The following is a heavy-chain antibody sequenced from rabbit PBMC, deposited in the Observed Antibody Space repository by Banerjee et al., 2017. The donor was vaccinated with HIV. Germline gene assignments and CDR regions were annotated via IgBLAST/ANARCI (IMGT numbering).Heavy chain of an antibody. Sequence: QSLEESGGDLVKPGASLTLTCTASGFSFSSTYWICWVRQAPGKGLEWIACIYAGSSGSTYYASWAKGRFTISKTSSTTVTLQMTSLTAADTATYFCAGDLAGVIGWNFNLWGQGTLVTVS. CDR3: AGDLAGVIGWNFNL. D-gene: IGHD4-1*01. CDR1: GFSFSSTYW. J-gene: IGHJ4*01. CDR2: IYAGSSGST. V-gene: IGHV1S40*01.